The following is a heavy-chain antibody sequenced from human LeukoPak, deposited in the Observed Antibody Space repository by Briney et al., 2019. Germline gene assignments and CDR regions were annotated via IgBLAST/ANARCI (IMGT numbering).Heavy chain of an antibody. CDR1: GFSFNTYS. D-gene: IGHD5-18*01. V-gene: IGHV3-21*01. CDR3: ARDRSSGDGYSYGIDY. CDR2: ISSSSTYI. J-gene: IGHJ4*02. Sequence: GGSLRLSCAASGFSFNTYSMNWVRQAPGKGLEWVSSISSSSTYIYFADSVKGRFTVSRDNARNSVYLQMNSLRAEDTAVYYCARDRSSGDGYSYGIDYWGQGTLVTVSS.